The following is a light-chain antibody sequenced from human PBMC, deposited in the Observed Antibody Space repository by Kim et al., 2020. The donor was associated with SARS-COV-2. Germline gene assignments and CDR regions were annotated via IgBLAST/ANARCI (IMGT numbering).Light chain of an antibody. CDR2: DVS. J-gene: IGKJ4*01. CDR3: QQYDEWPLT. CDR1: QSVSIN. V-gene: IGKV3-15*01. Sequence: EIVMTQSPATLSVSPGEDVTLSCRASQSVSINLAWYQRNPGQAPRLLIYDVSTRATGVPAKFSGSGSGTEFTLAISSLQSEDFAVYYCQQYDEWPLTFGGGTKVDIK.